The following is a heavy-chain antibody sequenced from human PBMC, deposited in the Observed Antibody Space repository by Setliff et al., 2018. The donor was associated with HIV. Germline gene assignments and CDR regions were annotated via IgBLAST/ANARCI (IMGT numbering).Heavy chain of an antibody. CDR2: IRTGSSYT. J-gene: IGHJ4*02. D-gene: IGHD2-15*01. CDR1: GFTFSDYY. CDR3: ATDCAVVGGTGSLDS. V-gene: IGHV3-11*05. Sequence: PGGSLRLSCAASGFTFSDYYMSWIRQAPGKGLEWVSYIRTGSSYTNYADSVKGRFTISRDNAKNSLYLQLNSLRAEDTAVYYCATDCAVVGGTGSLDSWGQGTLVTVSS.